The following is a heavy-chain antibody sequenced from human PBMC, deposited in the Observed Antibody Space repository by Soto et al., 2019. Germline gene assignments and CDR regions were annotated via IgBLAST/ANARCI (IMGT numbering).Heavy chain of an antibody. D-gene: IGHD3-3*01. CDR1: GFSLSTSGAA. V-gene: IGHV2-5*02. CDR3: AHRATMTIFGLIIDNGIWFDP. CDR2: IYWDGDK. J-gene: IGHJ5*02. Sequence: QINLIESGPTLVNPTQTLTLTCTFSGFSLSTSGAAVGWVRQPPRRALEWLALIYWDGDKRYNASLGNRLTITKDKSMNQVVLTLTNVDPADTATYYCAHRATMTIFGLIIDNGIWFDPWGQGTRVIVSS.